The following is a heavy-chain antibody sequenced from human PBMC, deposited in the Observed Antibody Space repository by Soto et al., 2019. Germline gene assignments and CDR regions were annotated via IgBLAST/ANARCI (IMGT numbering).Heavy chain of an antibody. CDR1: GFTFSSYW. Sequence: GGSLRLSCAASGFTFSSYWMSWVRQAPGKGLEWVANIKQDGSEKYYVDSVKGRFTISRDDAENSLYLQMDSLRDEDTATYYCARLYYDYVWGQGTTVTVSS. J-gene: IGHJ6*02. CDR2: IKQDGSEK. V-gene: IGHV3-7*01. CDR3: ARLYYDYV. D-gene: IGHD3-3*01.